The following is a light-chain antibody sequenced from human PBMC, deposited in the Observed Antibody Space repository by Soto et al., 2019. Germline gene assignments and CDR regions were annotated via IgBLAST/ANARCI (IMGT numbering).Light chain of an antibody. J-gene: IGKJ1*01. CDR2: DAS. CDR1: QSTSSW. CDR3: QQYNSYSRT. Sequence: DIPMTQSPSTLSASVGDRVTITCRASQSTSSWLAWYQQKPGKAPKLLIYDASSLESGVPSRFSGSGSGTEFTLTISSLQPDDFATYYCQQYNSYSRTFGQGTKVEIK. V-gene: IGKV1-5*01.